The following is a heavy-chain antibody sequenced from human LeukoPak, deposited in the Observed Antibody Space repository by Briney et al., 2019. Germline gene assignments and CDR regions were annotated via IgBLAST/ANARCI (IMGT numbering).Heavy chain of an antibody. V-gene: IGHV4-39*07. CDR2: IYYSGST. J-gene: IGHJ3*01. Sequence: PSETLSLTCTVSGGSISSSRYYWGWIRQPPGKGLEWIGSIYYSGSTYYNPSLKSRVTISLDTSKNQFSLKLSSVTAADTAVYYCARDSVWLQLPGFDFWGQGTMVTVSS. CDR1: GGSISSSRYY. D-gene: IGHD5-24*01. CDR3: ARDSVWLQLPGFDF.